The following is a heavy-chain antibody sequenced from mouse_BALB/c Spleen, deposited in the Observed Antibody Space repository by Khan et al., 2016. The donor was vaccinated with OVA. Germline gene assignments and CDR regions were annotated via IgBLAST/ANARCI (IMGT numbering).Heavy chain of an antibody. D-gene: IGHD4-1*01. Sequence: EVKLLESGGGLVQPKGSLKLSCAASGFTFNTYAMNWVRQAPGKGLEWVARIRSKSNNYATYYADSVKDRFTISRDDSQSMLYLQMNNLKTEDTAMYYCVRLGAYWGQGNLVTVSA. J-gene: IGHJ3*01. CDR3: VRLGAY. CDR1: GFTFNTYA. CDR2: IRSKSNNYAT. V-gene: IGHV10-1*02.